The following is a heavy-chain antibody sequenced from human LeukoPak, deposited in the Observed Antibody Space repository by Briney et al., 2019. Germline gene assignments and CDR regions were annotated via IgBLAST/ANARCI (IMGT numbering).Heavy chain of an antibody. Sequence: PGGSLRLSCAAFGFTFRSYSMHWVRQAPGKGLEWVSAISGSGGSTYYADSVKGRFTISRDNSKNTLYLQMNSLRAEDTAVYYCATPLVPEAAAGHLDPWGQGTLVTVSS. D-gene: IGHD6-13*01. V-gene: IGHV3-23*01. CDR1: GFTFRSYS. CDR3: ATPLVPEAAAGHLDP. CDR2: ISGSGGST. J-gene: IGHJ5*02.